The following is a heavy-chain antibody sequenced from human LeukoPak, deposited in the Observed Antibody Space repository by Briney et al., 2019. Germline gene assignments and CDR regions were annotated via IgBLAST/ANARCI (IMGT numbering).Heavy chain of an antibody. J-gene: IGHJ6*02. V-gene: IGHV3-7*04. CDR2: IKHDGSEK. CDR1: GFTFRIYW. Sequence: PGGSLRLFCEASGFTFRIYWMSWVRQAPGKGLEWVANIKHDGSEKYYVDSVKGRFTISRDNAKNSLYLQRNSPSAEDTAVYYCARDYFYPMDVWGQGTTVTVSS. CDR3: ARDYFYPMDV.